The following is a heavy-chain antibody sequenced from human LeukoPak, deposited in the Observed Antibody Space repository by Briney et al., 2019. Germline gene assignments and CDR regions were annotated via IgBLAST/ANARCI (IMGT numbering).Heavy chain of an antibody. Sequence: GGPLRLSCAASGFTFSSYAMSWVRQAPGKGLEWVSAISGSGGSTYYADSVKGRFTISRDNSKNTLYLQMNSLRTEDTAVYYCAKYTVMVDFDHWGQGTLVTVSS. CDR2: ISGSGGST. CDR3: AKYTVMVDFDH. V-gene: IGHV3-23*01. D-gene: IGHD5-18*01. J-gene: IGHJ4*02. CDR1: GFTFSSYA.